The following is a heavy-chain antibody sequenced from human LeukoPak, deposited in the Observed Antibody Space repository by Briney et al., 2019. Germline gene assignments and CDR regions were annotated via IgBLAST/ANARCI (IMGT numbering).Heavy chain of an antibody. CDR3: ARAPLYYYDSSGYPFI. Sequence: PGGSLRLSCAASGFTVSSNYMSWVRQAPGKGLEWVSVIYSGGSTYYADSVKGRFTISRDNSKNTLYLQMNSLRAEDTAVYYCARAPLYYYDSSGYPFIWGQGTMVTVSS. CDR2: IYSGGST. V-gene: IGHV3-66*02. CDR1: GFTVSSNY. J-gene: IGHJ3*02. D-gene: IGHD3-22*01.